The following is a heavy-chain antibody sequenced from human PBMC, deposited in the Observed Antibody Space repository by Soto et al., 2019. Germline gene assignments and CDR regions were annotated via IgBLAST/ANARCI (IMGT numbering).Heavy chain of an antibody. CDR2: IYYSGST. Sequence: SETLSLTCTVSGGPIISYYWSWIRQPPGKGLEWIGYIYYSGSTNYNPSLKSRVTISVDTSKNQFSLKLSSVTAADTAVYYCARVRYYYGSGSYYVDYWGQGTLVTVSS. J-gene: IGHJ4*02. D-gene: IGHD3-10*01. CDR1: GGPIISYY. V-gene: IGHV4-59*01. CDR3: ARVRYYYGSGSYYVDY.